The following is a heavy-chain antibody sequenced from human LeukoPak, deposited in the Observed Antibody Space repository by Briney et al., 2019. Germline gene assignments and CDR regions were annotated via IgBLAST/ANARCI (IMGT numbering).Heavy chain of an antibody. CDR2: ISYDGSNK. J-gene: IGHJ4*02. D-gene: IGHD3-22*01. CDR1: GFTFSSYA. Sequence: PGGSLRLSCAASGFTFSSYAMHWVRQAPGKGLEWVAVISYDGSNKYYADSVKGRFTISRDNSKNTLYLQMNSLRAEDTAVYYCASQGANTLMGEYYYDSSGYYFDYWGQGTLVTVSS. V-gene: IGHV3-30-3*01. CDR3: ASQGANTLMGEYYYDSSGYYFDY.